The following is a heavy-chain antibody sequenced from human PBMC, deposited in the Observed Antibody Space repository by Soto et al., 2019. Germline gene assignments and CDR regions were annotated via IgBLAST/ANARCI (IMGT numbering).Heavy chain of an antibody. J-gene: IGHJ4*02. CDR1: GFTFSSYA. V-gene: IGHV3-23*01. CDR2: ISGSDGRT. CDR3: AKGVSQYTPLALFDY. Sequence: VGSLRLSCAASGFTFSSYAMSWVRQAPGKGLEWVSTISGSDGRTYSTDSVKGQFTISRDNSRNTAYLQMNSLRVEDTAVYYCAKGVSQYTPLALFDYWGRGTLVTVSS. D-gene: IGHD5-18*01.